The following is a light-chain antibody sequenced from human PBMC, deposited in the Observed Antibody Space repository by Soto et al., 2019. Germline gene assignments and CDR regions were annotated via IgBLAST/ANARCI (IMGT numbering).Light chain of an antibody. CDR3: QHYKRGRPRT. J-gene: IGKJ1*01. Sequence: EIVMTQSPATLSVSPGDRATLSCRASQSVSTNLAWYQQKPGQAPRLLHYGAYTRATGVPARFSGSGSGTEFTLSISSMQSEDFALYYCQHYKRGRPRTFGQGTKVEPK. CDR1: QSVSTN. CDR2: GAY. V-gene: IGKV3-15*01.